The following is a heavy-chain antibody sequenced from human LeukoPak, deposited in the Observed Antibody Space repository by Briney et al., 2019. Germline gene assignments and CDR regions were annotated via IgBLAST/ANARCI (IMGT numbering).Heavy chain of an antibody. Sequence: GGSLRLSCAASGFTFSSFAMSWVRQAPGKGLEWVSSISSSGTSTYYADSADSVKGRFTISRDNSKNTLYLQINSLGADDTALYYCATLKEYYYGSGSRSYEVPYFDYWGQGTLVTVSS. CDR2: ISSSGTST. J-gene: IGHJ4*02. CDR1: GFTFSSFA. D-gene: IGHD3-10*01. V-gene: IGHV3-23*01. CDR3: ATLKEYYYGSGSRSYEVPYFDY.